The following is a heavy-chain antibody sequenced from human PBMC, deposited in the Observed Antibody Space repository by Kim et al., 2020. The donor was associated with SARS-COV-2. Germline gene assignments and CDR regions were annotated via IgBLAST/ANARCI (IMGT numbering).Heavy chain of an antibody. J-gene: IGHJ3*02. CDR1: GFTFSSYA. Sequence: GGSLRLSCAASGFTFSSYAMSWVRQAPGKGLEWVSAISGSGGSTYYADSVKGRFTISRDNSKNTLYLQMNSLRAEDTAVYYCAKGIYCSSTSCEDAFDIWGQGTMVTVSS. D-gene: IGHD2-2*01. CDR2: ISGSGGST. V-gene: IGHV3-23*01. CDR3: AKGIYCSSTSCEDAFDI.